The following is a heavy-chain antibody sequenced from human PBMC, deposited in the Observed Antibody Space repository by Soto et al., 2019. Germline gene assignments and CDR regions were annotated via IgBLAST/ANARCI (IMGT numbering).Heavy chain of an antibody. V-gene: IGHV1-24*01. J-gene: IGHJ4*02. D-gene: IGHD3-3*01. CDR3: ATGRLWTMPYDY. Sequence: ASVKVSCKVSGYTLTELSMHWVRQAPGKGLEWMGGFDPEDGETIYAQKFQGRVTMTEDTSTETAYMELSSLRSEDTAVYYCATGRLWTMPYDYWGQGTLVTVYS. CDR1: GYTLTELS. CDR2: FDPEDGET.